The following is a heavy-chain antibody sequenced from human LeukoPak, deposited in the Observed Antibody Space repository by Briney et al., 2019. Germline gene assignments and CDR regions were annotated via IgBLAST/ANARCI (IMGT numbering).Heavy chain of an antibody. J-gene: IGHJ3*01. CDR1: GGSFSGYY. CDR3: AREFEQQLV. D-gene: IGHD6-13*01. CDR2: INHSGST. V-gene: IGHV4-34*01. Sequence: PSETLSLTCAVYGGSFSGYYWSWIRQPPGKGLEWIGEINHSGSTNYNPSLKSRVTISVDTSKNQFSLKLSSVTAADTAVYYCAREFEQQLVWGQGTMVTVSS.